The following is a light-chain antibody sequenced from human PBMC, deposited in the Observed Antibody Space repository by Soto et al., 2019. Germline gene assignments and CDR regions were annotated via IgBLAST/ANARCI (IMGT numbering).Light chain of an antibody. Sequence: DIQMTQSPSTLSGSVVDRVTITCLASQTISSWLSWYQQKPGKAPKLLIYKASTLKSGVPSRFSGSGSGTEFTLTISSLQPDDFATYSCQHYNSYSEAFGQGTKVDIK. J-gene: IGKJ1*01. CDR2: KAS. V-gene: IGKV1-5*03. CDR3: QHYNSYSEA. CDR1: QTISSW.